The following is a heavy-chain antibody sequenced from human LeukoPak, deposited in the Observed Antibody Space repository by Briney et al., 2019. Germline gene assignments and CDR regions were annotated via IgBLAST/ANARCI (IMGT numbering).Heavy chain of an antibody. V-gene: IGHV3-21*01. CDR2: ISSTSSYI. Sequence: GGSLRLSCAASGFTFRDAWMTWVRQAPGKGLEWVSSISSTSSYIYYADSVKGRFTISRDNAKSSLYLQMNSLRAEDTAVYYCARDAGITGTTDLDYWGQGTLVTVSS. J-gene: IGHJ4*02. CDR3: ARDAGITGTTDLDY. CDR1: GFTFRDAW. D-gene: IGHD1-7*01.